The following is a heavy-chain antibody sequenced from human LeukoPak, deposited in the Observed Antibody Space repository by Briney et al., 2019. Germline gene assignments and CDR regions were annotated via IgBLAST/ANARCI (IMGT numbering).Heavy chain of an antibody. CDR2: IWSDGNNK. CDR1: GFSFWHHA. CDR3: ARDGQQSSPYAYDY. D-gene: IGHD2-2*01. J-gene: IGHJ4*02. V-gene: IGHV3-33*01. Sequence: PGGSLRLSCAASGFSFWHHAMHWVRQAPGKGLEWLSQIWSDGNNKYYADTVRGRFTISGDTSKNTLYLEMNSLRAEDTAIYYCARDGQQSSPYAYDYWGQGTLVTVSS.